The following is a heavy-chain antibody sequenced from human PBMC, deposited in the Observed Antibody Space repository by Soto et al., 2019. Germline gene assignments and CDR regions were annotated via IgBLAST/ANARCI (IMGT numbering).Heavy chain of an antibody. CDR1: GFTFSSYG. Sequence: LRLSCAASGFTFSSYGMHWVRQAPGKGLEWVAVISYDGSNKYYADSVKGRFTISRDNSKNTLYLQMNSLRAEDTAVYYCARGKYYDFWSGYYWTSYYFDYWGQGTLVTVSS. J-gene: IGHJ4*02. V-gene: IGHV3-30*03. D-gene: IGHD3-3*01. CDR2: ISYDGSNK. CDR3: ARGKYYDFWSGYYWTSYYFDY.